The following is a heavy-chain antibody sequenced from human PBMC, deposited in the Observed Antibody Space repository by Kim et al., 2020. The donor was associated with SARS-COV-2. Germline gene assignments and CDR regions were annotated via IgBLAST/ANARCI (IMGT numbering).Heavy chain of an antibody. Sequence: ASVKVSCKVSGYTLTELSMHWVRQAPGKGLEWMGGFDPEDGETIYAQKFQGRVTMTEDTSTDTAYMELSSLRSEDTAVYYCATTGLRQPTSNWFDPWGQGTLVTVSS. CDR1: GYTLTELS. D-gene: IGHD3-16*01. CDR2: FDPEDGET. J-gene: IGHJ5*02. V-gene: IGHV1-24*01. CDR3: ATTGLRQPTSNWFDP.